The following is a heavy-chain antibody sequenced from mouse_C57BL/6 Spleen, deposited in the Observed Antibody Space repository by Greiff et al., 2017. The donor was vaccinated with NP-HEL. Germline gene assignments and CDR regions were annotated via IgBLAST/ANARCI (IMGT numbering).Heavy chain of an antibody. CDR1: GYSITSGYY. J-gene: IGHJ3*01. V-gene: IGHV3-6*01. CDR2: ISYDGSN. CDR3: AREGYYYGSSYGLAY. Sequence: EVKLQESGPGLVKPSQSLSLTCSVTGYSITSGYYWNWIRQFPGNKLEWMGYISYDGSNNYNPSLKNRISITRDTSKNQFFLKLNSVTTEDTATYYCAREGYYYGSSYGLAYWGQGTLVTVSA. D-gene: IGHD1-1*01.